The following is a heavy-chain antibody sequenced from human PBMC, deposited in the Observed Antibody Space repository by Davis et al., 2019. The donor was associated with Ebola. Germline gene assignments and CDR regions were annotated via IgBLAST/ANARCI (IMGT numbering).Heavy chain of an antibody. V-gene: IGHV5-51*01. J-gene: IGHJ4*02. Sequence: GESLKISCQASGYTFTNYWIGWVRQMPGKGLEWMGFIFPDDSDATYSPSFQGQVTFSVDKSIRTAYLHWNSLEASDTATYYCARQGTTSWDSWGQGTLVTVSS. CDR3: ARQGTTSWDS. CDR1: GYTFTNYW. CDR2: IFPDDSDA. D-gene: IGHD2-2*01.